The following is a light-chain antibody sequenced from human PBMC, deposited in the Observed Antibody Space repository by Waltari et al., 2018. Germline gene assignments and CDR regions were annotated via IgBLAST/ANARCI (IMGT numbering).Light chain of an antibody. CDR3: MQALQTGVWT. J-gene: IGKJ1*01. CDR1: QSLLHSNGYNY. V-gene: IGKV2-28*01. CDR2: LGS. Sequence: DIVMTQSPLSLPVTPGEPASISCRSSQSLLHSNGYNYLDWYLQKPGQSPQLLIYLGSNRASGVPDRFSGSGSGTDFTLKISRVEAEDVGVYYCMQALQTGVWTFGQGTKVEIK.